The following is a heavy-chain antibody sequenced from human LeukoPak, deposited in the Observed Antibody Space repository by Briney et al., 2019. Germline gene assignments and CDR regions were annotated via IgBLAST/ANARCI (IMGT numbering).Heavy chain of an antibody. J-gene: IGHJ4*02. CDR2: IYSGGST. CDR3: ARVGKGVVSY. D-gene: IGHD1-1*01. Sequence: AGGSLRLSCAASGFTVSSNYMSWVRQAPGKGLEWASVIYSGGSTYYADSVKGRFTISRDNSKNTLYLQMNSLRAEDTAVYYCARVGKGVVSYWGQGTLVTVSS. CDR1: GFTVSSNY. V-gene: IGHV3-66*01.